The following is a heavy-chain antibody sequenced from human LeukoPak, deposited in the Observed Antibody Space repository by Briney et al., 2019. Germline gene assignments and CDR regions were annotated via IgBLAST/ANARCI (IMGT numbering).Heavy chain of an antibody. CDR1: GFTFSNYE. CDR2: ISSSGDTK. D-gene: IGHD6-13*01. CDR3: ARDQSYSSCFLFDY. Sequence: PGGSLRLSCVVSGFTFSNYEINWVRQAPGKGLEWVSYISSSGDTKYYADSVKGRFTISRDNAKNSLYLQMNSLRAEDTAVYYCARDQSYSSCFLFDYWGQGTLVTVSS. J-gene: IGHJ4*02. V-gene: IGHV3-48*03.